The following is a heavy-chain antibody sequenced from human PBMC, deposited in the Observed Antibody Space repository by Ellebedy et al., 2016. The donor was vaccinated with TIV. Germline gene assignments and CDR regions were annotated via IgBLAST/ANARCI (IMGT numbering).Heavy chain of an antibody. CDR2: IIPIFGTA. Sequence: ASVKVSCKASGGTFSSYAISWVRQAPGQGLEWMGGIIPIFGTANYAQKFQGRVTITADESTSTAYMELSSLRSEDTAVYYCASHILGVTTDPTRDYYYYGMDVWGQGTTVTVSS. D-gene: IGHD4-17*01. CDR3: ASHILGVTTDPTRDYYYYGMDV. J-gene: IGHJ6*02. CDR1: GGTFSSYA. V-gene: IGHV1-69*13.